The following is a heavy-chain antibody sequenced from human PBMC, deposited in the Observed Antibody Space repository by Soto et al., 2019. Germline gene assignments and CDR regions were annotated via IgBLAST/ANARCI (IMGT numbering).Heavy chain of an antibody. CDR3: AKDIVRYTYGACDY. CDR2: ISYDGSNK. J-gene: IGHJ4*02. D-gene: IGHD5-18*01. CDR1: GFTFNTYG. V-gene: IGHV3-30*18. Sequence: QVQLVESGGAVVQPGKSLRLSCAASGFTFNTYGMYWVRQAPGKGLEWVAAISYDGSNKSHADSVKGRFTISRDNSKNTLYLQMNSLRVEETAVYYCAKDIVRYTYGACDYWGQGALGTVSS.